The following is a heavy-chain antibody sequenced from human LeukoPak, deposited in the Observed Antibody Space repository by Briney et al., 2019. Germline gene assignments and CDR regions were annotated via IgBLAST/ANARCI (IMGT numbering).Heavy chain of an antibody. J-gene: IGHJ5*02. D-gene: IGHD6-13*01. CDR1: GGSVSSSGY. Sequence: SETLSLTCTVSGGSVSSSGYWGWILQTPGKGLEWIGSIYYSGSTYYSPSLKSRVTISLDPSKNQFSLKLSSLTAADTAIYYCASGYTAAGRRFDPWGQGTLVTVSS. V-gene: IGHV4-39*01. CDR3: ASGYTAAGRRFDP. CDR2: IYYSGST.